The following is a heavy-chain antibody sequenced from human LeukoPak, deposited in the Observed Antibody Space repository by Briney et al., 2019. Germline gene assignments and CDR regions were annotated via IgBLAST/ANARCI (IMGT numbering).Heavy chain of an antibody. Sequence: SETLSLTCAVYGGSFSGYYWSWIRQPPGKGLEWIGEINHSGSTNYNPSLKSRVTISVDTSKNQFSLKLSSVTAADTAVYYCARVGTIFGMDVWGKGTTVTVSS. CDR2: INHSGST. V-gene: IGHV4-34*01. J-gene: IGHJ6*04. CDR1: GGSFSGYY. CDR3: ARVGTIFGMDV. D-gene: IGHD3-3*01.